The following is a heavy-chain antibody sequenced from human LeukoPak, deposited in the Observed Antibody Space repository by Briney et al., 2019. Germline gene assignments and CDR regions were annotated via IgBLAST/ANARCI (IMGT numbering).Heavy chain of an antibody. CDR3: ARVGTYYYDSSGYWVYDY. Sequence: SETLSLTCAVSGGSISSGDYSWSWIRQPPGKGLEWIGYIYYSGSTNYNPSLKSRVTISVDTSKNQFSLKLSSVTAADTAVYYCARVGTYYYDSSGYWVYDYWGQGTLVTVSS. CDR1: GGSISSGDYS. J-gene: IGHJ4*02. V-gene: IGHV4-61*08. CDR2: IYYSGST. D-gene: IGHD3-22*01.